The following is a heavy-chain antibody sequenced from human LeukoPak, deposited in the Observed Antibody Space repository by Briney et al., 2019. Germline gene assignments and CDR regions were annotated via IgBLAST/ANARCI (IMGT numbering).Heavy chain of an antibody. D-gene: IGHD5-24*01. CDR2: FDPEDGET. Sequence: ASVKVSCKVSGYTLTELSMHWVRQAPGKGLEWMGGFDPEDGETIYAQKFQGRVTITADESTSTAYMELSSLRSEDTAVYYCAREGAVEMATIPNPYYYYMDVWGKGTTVTVSS. J-gene: IGHJ6*03. CDR3: AREGAVEMATIPNPYYYYMDV. V-gene: IGHV1-24*01. CDR1: GYTLTELS.